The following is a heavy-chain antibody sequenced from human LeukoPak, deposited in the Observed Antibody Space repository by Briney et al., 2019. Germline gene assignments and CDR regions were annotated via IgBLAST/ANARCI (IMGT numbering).Heavy chain of an antibody. V-gene: IGHV3-23*01. CDR2: LIGSSGSI. CDR3: AKGAYYYIEIGYFDS. Sequence: GGSLRLSCAPCVFTAINYALSWVRQAPGKGVGWVSVLIGSSGSIDDADSVKGRFTISRDTSKNTLFLQMNSLRAEDTAIYYCAKGAYYYIEIGYFDSWGQGTLVTVSS. CDR1: VFTAINYA. J-gene: IGHJ4*02. D-gene: IGHD3-10*01.